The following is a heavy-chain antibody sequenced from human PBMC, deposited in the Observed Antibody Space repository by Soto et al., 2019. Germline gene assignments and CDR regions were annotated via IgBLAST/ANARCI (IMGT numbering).Heavy chain of an antibody. CDR1: GYTFTSYD. V-gene: IGHV1-8*01. CDR3: ARARGGSYWVRHYYFDY. Sequence: GASVKVSCKASGYTFTSYDINWVRQATGQGLEWMGWMNPNSGNTGYAQKFQGRVTMTRNTSISTAYMELRSLRSEDTAVYYCARARGGSYWVRHYYFDYWGQGTLVTVSS. D-gene: IGHD1-26*01. J-gene: IGHJ4*02. CDR2: MNPNSGNT.